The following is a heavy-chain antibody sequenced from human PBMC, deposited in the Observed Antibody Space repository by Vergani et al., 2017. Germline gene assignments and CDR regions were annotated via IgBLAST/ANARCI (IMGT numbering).Heavy chain of an antibody. J-gene: IGHJ6*03. D-gene: IGHD2-2*01. V-gene: IGHV1-18*01. CDR2: ISAYNGNT. CDR3: ARTDCSSTSCYEGYYYYYYMDV. Sequence: QVQLVQSGAEVKKPGASVKVSCKASGYTFTSYGISWVRQAPGQGLEWMGWISAYNGNTNYAQKLQGRVTMTTDTSTSTAYMELRSLRSDDTAVYYCARTDCSSTSCYEGYYYYYYMDVWGKGTTVTVSS. CDR1: GYTFTSYG.